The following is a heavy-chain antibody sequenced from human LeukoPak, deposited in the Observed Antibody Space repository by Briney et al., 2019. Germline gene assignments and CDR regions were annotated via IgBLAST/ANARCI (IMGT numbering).Heavy chain of an antibody. CDR1: GFTFSSYA. J-gene: IGHJ4*02. V-gene: IGHV3-30-3*01. Sequence: SGGSLRLSCAASGFTFSSYAMHWVRQAPGKGLEWVAVISYDGSNKYYADSVKGRFTISRDNSKNTLYLQMNSLRAEDTAVYYCARDAPEGAVFDYGGQGTLATCSS. CDR2: ISYDGSNK. CDR3: ARDAPEGAVFDY.